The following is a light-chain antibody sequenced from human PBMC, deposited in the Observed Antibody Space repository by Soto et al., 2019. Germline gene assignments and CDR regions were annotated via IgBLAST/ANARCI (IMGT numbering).Light chain of an antibody. J-gene: IGKJ1*01. CDR2: SAF. CDR1: QSVSSNY. CDR3: QYYGSSPWT. V-gene: IGKV3-20*01. Sequence: EIVLTQSPGILSLSPGVRGTLSCRASQSVSSNYLAWYQQKPGQDPRLLIYSAFSRATCIPDRFSGSGSGTDFPLTISMLEPEDFAVYYCQYYGSSPWTFGHGTKVQIK.